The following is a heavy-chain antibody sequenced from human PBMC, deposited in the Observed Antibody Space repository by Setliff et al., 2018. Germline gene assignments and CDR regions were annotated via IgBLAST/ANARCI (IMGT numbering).Heavy chain of an antibody. CDR3: ARAPSVELVTIRTNSWFTY. Sequence: ASVKVSCKASGYTFRNYAFAWVRQAPGQGLEWVGWISVYNGDTNYAQKFQGRVTLTTDTTTSTAYMELRSLTSDDSAFYYCARAPSVELVTIRTNSWFTYWGQGTLVTVS. CDR2: ISVYNGDT. CDR1: GYTFRNYA. V-gene: IGHV1-18*01. D-gene: IGHD5-18*01. J-gene: IGHJ4*02.